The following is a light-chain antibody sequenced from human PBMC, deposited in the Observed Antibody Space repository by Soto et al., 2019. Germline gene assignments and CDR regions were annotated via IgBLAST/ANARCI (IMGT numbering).Light chain of an antibody. J-gene: IGKJ5*01. Sequence: EIVLTQSPGTLSLSPGERATLSCRASQSVSSSYLAWYQQKPGQAPRLLIYGASSRATGIPDRFSGSESGTDFTLTISRLEPEDFAVYYCQQYGSSPLVTFGQGTRLEIK. CDR2: GAS. CDR3: QQYGSSPLVT. V-gene: IGKV3-20*01. CDR1: QSVSSSY.